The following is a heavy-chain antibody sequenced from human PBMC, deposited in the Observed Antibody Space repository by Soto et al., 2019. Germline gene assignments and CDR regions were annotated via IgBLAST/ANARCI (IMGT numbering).Heavy chain of an antibody. CDR2: IYYSGST. Sequence: QLQLQESGPGLVKPSETLSLTCTVSGGSISSSSYYWGWIRQPPEKGLEWIGSIYYSGSTYYNPSLKSRVTISVDTSKNQFSRKLSSVTAADTAVYYCARWHGIGSSAFDIWGQRTMVTVSS. J-gene: IGHJ3*02. V-gene: IGHV4-39*01. D-gene: IGHD6-19*01. CDR3: ARWHGIGSSAFDI. CDR1: GGSISSSSYY.